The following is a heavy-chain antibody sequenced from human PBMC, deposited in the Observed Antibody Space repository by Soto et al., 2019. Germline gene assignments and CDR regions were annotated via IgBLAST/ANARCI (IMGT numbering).Heavy chain of an antibody. J-gene: IGHJ4*01. V-gene: IGHV4-4*02. Sequence: SETLSLACVVYGGSISNIHVWSWVRQPPGKGLEWIGEIYQSGTTDYNPSLKSRVTMSVDKSRNQLSLTLNSVTAADKAVYYSATEDSITCSHDYWGPVILVT. CDR1: GGSISNIHV. CDR3: ATEDSITCSHDY. CDR2: IYQSGTT. D-gene: IGHD4-4*01.